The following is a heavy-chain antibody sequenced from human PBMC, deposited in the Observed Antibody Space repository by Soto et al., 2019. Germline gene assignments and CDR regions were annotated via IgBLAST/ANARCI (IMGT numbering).Heavy chain of an antibody. J-gene: IGHJ1*01. CDR3: ARWRSSSWFAVFFQF. CDR1: GDTFTSYS. Sequence: QGQLVQSGAEVKKPGSSVKVSCKSSGDTFTSYSIAWMRQAPGQGLEWMGGSIPKFGATKYARKFQDRVTITADESTSTAYMELSGLRSEDTAVYFCARWRSSSWFAVFFQFWGQGTRVTVSS. V-gene: IGHV1-69*01. D-gene: IGHD6-13*01. CDR2: SIPKFGAT.